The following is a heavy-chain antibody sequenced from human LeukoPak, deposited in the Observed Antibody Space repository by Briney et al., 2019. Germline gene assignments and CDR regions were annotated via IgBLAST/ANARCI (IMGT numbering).Heavy chain of an antibody. Sequence: SETLSLTCAVYGGSFSGYYWSWIRQPPGKGLEWIGEINHSGSTNYNPSLKSRVTISVDTSKNQFSLKLSSVTAADMAVYYCARRGGYSYGYVVDYWGQGTLVTVSS. D-gene: IGHD5-18*01. V-gene: IGHV4-34*01. J-gene: IGHJ4*02. CDR3: ARRGGYSYGYVVDY. CDR2: INHSGST. CDR1: GGSFSGYY.